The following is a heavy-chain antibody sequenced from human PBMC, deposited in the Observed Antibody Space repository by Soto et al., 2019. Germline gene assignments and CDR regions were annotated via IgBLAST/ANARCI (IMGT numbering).Heavy chain of an antibody. Sequence: QVQLVQSGAEVKKPGSSVKVSCKASVGTFTSYAISWVRQSPGQGLEWMGGVIPIVGTANYAQKLQGRVTITAGESTSTAYMALSSLRSEDTAGYCCARLTSVRDAFDFWGQGTMVTVSS. CDR3: ARLTSVRDAFDF. CDR1: VGTFTSYA. CDR2: VIPIVGTA. D-gene: IGHD4-17*01. J-gene: IGHJ3*01. V-gene: IGHV1-69*12.